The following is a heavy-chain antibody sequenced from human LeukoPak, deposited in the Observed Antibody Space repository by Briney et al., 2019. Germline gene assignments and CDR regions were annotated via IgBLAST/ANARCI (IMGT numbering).Heavy chain of an antibody. CDR3: ARARRGTSGGYFDY. V-gene: IGHV3-7*01. CDR2: IKQDGSEK. J-gene: IGHJ4*02. CDR1: GFTFSSYW. D-gene: IGHD2-15*01. Sequence: GGSLRLSCAASGFTFSSYWMSWVRQAPGKGLEWVANIKQDGSEKYYVDSVKGRFTISRDNAKNSLYLQMNSLRAEDTAVYYCARARRGTSGGYFDYWGRGTLVTVSS.